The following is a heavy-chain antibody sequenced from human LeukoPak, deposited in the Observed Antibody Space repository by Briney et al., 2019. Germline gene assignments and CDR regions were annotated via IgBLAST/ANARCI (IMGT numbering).Heavy chain of an antibody. D-gene: IGHD3-10*01. Sequence: SETLSLTCVVFGDSISSGAYSWSWIRQPPGKGLEWIGYIFHSGSTFYNPSLKSRVTISVDNSKNQFSLRLSSVTAADTAVYYCARELWFANAPGSWLDPRGQGTLVTVSS. CDR2: IFHSGST. J-gene: IGHJ5*02. V-gene: IGHV4-30-2*01. CDR1: GDSISSGAYS. CDR3: ARELWFANAPGSWLDP.